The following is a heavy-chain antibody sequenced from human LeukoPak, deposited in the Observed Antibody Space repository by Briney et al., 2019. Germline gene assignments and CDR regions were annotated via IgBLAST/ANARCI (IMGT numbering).Heavy chain of an antibody. V-gene: IGHV3-48*01. CDR1: GFTFSSYS. CDR3: ARGQGWNSDAFDI. CDR2: IRSSSRTI. D-gene: IGHD1-7*01. Sequence: GGSLRLSCAASGFTFSSYSMNWVRQAPGKGLEWISYIRSSSRTIYYADSVKGRFTISRDNAKNSLYLQMNSLRAEDTAVYYCARGQGWNSDAFDIWGQGTMVTVSS. J-gene: IGHJ3*02.